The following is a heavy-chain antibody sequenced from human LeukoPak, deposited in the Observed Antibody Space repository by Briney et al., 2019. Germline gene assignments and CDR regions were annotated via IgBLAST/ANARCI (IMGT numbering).Heavy chain of an antibody. D-gene: IGHD2-15*01. J-gene: IGHJ6*03. V-gene: IGHV3-7*01. CDR2: IKQDGSEK. CDR3: VRDNGYCSGGNCYHYYMDV. CDR1: GFTFSSYW. Sequence: GGSLRLSCAVSGFTFSSYWMSWVRQAPGKGLEWVANIKQDGSEKYYVDSVKGRFTISRDNAKNSLYLQMNSLRAEDTAVYYCVRDNGYCSGGNCYHYYMDVWGKGTTVTISS.